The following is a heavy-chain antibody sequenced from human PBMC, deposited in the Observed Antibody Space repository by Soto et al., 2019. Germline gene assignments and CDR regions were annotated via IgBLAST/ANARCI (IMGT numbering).Heavy chain of an antibody. D-gene: IGHD2-15*01. V-gene: IGHV4-31*03. CDR2: IYHSGTT. J-gene: IGHJ5*02. CDR3: ARVRGTPLLGWFDP. Sequence: QVQLQESGPGLVKPSQTLSLTCTVSGGSISSGGYYWSWIRQHPGKGLEWIGYIYHSGTTYYNPSLTSRVTISVDTSNHQFSLKLTSVTAAYTAVYYCARVRGTPLLGWFDPWGQGTLVTVSS. CDR1: GGSISSGGYY.